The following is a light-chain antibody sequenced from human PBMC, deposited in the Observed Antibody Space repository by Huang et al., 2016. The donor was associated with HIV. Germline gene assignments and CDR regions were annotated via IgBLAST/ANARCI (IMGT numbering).Light chain of an antibody. CDR1: QDIDKY. Sequence: DIQTTQSPSSLSASVGDRVTIRCQASQDIDKYLNWYQQKPGKAPELLIFDASNLERGVPTRFSGRGSGTDFTFTISSLQPEDFATYYCQQSRSFGGGTKVEVK. CDR3: QQSRS. CDR2: DAS. J-gene: IGKJ4*01. V-gene: IGKV1-33*01.